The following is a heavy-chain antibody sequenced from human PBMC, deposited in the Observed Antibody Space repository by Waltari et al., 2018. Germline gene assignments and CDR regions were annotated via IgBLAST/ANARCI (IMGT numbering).Heavy chain of an antibody. J-gene: IGHJ4*02. V-gene: IGHV3-23*01. D-gene: IGHD5-18*01. Sequence: EVQLLESGGDLVQPGGSLRLSCAASGFTLSSSAMSWVRQAPGKGVEWVSEISGSGGSTYYADSVKGRFTISRDNSKNTLFLQMSSLRGEDTAVYYCAKGTGMVTSDYFDYWGQGTLVTVSS. CDR2: ISGSGGST. CDR1: GFTLSSSA. CDR3: AKGTGMVTSDYFDY.